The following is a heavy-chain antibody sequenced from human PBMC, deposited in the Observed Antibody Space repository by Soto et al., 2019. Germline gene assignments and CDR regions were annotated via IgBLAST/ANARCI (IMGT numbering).Heavy chain of an antibody. D-gene: IGHD2-8*01. J-gene: IGHJ4*02. CDR3: ARAPMVLSRSYFDS. CDR1: GGSISNFY. Sequence: SETLSLTCTVSGGSISNFYWSWIRQPPGKGLEWIGYISYSGNTNYNPSLKSQVSISVDTSKNQLSLNLTSVTAADTAVYYCARAPMVLSRSYFDSWGQGTPVTVSS. V-gene: IGHV4-59*01. CDR2: ISYSGNT.